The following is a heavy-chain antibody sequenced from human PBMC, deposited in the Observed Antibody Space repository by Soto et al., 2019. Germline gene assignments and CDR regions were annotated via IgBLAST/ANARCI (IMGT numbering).Heavy chain of an antibody. J-gene: IGHJ5*02. CDR3: ARGGHSSGWYWWFDP. V-gene: IGHV4-31*03. D-gene: IGHD6-19*01. CDR2: IYYSGST. CDR1: GGSISSGGYY. Sequence: SETLSLTCTVSGGSISSGGYYWSWIRQHPGKGLEWIGYIYYSGSTYYNPSPKSRVTISVDTSKNQFSLKLSSVTAADTAVYYCARGGHSSGWYWWFDPWGQGTLVTVSS.